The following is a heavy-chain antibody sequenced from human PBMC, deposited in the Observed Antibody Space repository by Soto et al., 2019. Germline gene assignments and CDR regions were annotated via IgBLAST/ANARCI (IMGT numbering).Heavy chain of an antibody. J-gene: IGHJ6*03. D-gene: IGHD2-2*01. CDR1: GFTFSSYA. Sequence: GGSLRLSCAASGFTFSSYAMSWVRQAPGKGLEWVSAISGSGGSTYYADSVKGRFTISRDNSKNTLYRQMNSLRAEDTAVYYCAKDHEGHCSSTSCHSYYYYYYMDVWGKGTTVTVSS. CDR2: ISGSGGST. CDR3: AKDHEGHCSSTSCHSYYYYYYMDV. V-gene: IGHV3-23*01.